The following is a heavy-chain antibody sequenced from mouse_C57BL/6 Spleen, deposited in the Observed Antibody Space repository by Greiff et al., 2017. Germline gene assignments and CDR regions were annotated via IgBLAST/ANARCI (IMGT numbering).Heavy chain of an antibody. CDR1: GYSITSGYY. D-gene: IGHD2-3*01. CDR2: ISYDGSN. CDR3: ARWLLLYYFDY. V-gene: IGHV3-6*01. J-gene: IGHJ2*01. Sequence: EVQLQESGPGLVKPSQSLSLTCSVTGYSITSGYYWNWIRQFPGNKLEWMGYISYDGSNNYNPSLKNRISITRDTSKNQFFLKLNSVTTEDTATYYCARWLLLYYFDYWGQGTTLTVSS.